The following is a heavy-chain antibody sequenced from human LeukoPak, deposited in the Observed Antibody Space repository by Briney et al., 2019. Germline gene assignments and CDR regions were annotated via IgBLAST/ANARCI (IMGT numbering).Heavy chain of an antibody. J-gene: IGHJ4*02. V-gene: IGHV1-69*13. D-gene: IGHD1-1*01. CDR2: IIPILGTA. CDR1: GGTFSSYA. CDR3: ARDGGGTVMFDY. Sequence: GASVKVSCKASGGTFSSYAISWVRQAPGQGLEWMGGIIPILGTANYAQKFQGRVTITADESTSTAYMELSSLRSEDTAVYYCARDGGGTVMFDYWGQGTLVTVSS.